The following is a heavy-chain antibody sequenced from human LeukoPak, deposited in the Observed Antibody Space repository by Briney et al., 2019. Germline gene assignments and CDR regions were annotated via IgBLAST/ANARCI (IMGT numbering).Heavy chain of an antibody. CDR2: INAGNGNT. CDR1: GYTFTSYA. CDR3: ARDFASEGYSYGSLYFDY. D-gene: IGHD5-18*01. J-gene: IGHJ4*02. V-gene: IGHV1-3*01. Sequence: ASVKVSCKASGYTFTSYAMHWMRQALGQRLEWMGWINAGNGNTKYSQKFQGRVTITRDTSASTAYMELSSLRSEDTAVYYCARDFASEGYSYGSLYFDYWGQGTLVTVSS.